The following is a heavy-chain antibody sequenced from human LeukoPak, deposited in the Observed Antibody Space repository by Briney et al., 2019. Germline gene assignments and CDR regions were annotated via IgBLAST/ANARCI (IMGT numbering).Heavy chain of an antibody. Sequence: PSETLSLTCTVSGGSVSSYYWSWIRQPPGKGLEWIGYIFYSGSTNYNPSLKSRVTISVDTPKNQFSLKLSSVTAADTAVYYCARGSGWYFYWGQGTLVTVSS. CDR3: ARGSGWYFY. V-gene: IGHV4-59*02. J-gene: IGHJ4*02. CDR1: GGSVSSYY. D-gene: IGHD6-19*01. CDR2: IFYSGST.